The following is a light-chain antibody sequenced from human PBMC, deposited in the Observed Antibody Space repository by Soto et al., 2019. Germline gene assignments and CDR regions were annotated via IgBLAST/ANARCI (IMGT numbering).Light chain of an antibody. CDR3: CSYAGSLWV. CDR2: EGS. CDR1: SNDVGSYNL. J-gene: IGLJ3*02. Sequence: QSALTQPASVSGSPGQSITISCTGTSNDVGSYNLVSWYQQHPGKAPKLMIFEGSKRPSGVSNRFSGSKSGNTASLTISGLQAEDEADYYCCSYAGSLWVFGGETKLTVL. V-gene: IGLV2-23*01.